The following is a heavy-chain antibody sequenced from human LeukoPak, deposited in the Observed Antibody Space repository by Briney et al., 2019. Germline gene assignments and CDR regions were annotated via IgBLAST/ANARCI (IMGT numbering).Heavy chain of an antibody. CDR3: ARESRGYCTNGVCSNFDY. D-gene: IGHD2-8*01. V-gene: IGHV1-2*06. Sequence: ASVKVSCKASGYTFTGYYMRWVRQAPGQGLEWMGRINPNSGGTNYAQKFQGRVTMTRDTSISTAYMELSRLRSDDTAVYYCARESRGYCTNGVCSNFDYWGQGTLVTVSS. CDR1: GYTFTGYY. J-gene: IGHJ4*02. CDR2: INPNSGGT.